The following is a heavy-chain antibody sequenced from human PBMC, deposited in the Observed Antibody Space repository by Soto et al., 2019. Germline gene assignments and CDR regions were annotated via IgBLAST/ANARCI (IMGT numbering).Heavy chain of an antibody. Sequence: HVQLQESGPGLVKPSDTLSLTCTVSGGSISSYYWSWIRQSPGKGLEWIGYIHYSGSTNYNPSLKSRVTMSVDTSRNQFSLKLSSVTAADTAVYYCARSIDSSGYYFSNCWGQGTLVTVSS. CDR1: GGSISSYY. J-gene: IGHJ4*02. CDR2: IHYSGST. CDR3: ARSIDSSGYYFSNC. D-gene: IGHD3-22*01. V-gene: IGHV4-59*01.